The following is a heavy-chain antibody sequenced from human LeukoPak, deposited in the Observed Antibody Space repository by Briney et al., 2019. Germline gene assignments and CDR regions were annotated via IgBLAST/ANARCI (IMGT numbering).Heavy chain of an antibody. J-gene: IGHJ5*02. CDR3: ARGFGNGYYIP. V-gene: IGHV4-61*01. Sequence: PSETLSLTCTVSDGSVNSGSDYWTWIRQPPGKGLEWIGYMFYSGSAKYNPSLKSRVTISLDTSKSQFSLKLTSVTAADTAVYYCARGFGNGYYIPWGQGTLVTVSS. CDR1: DGSVNSGSDY. CDR2: MFYSGSA. D-gene: IGHD3-3*01.